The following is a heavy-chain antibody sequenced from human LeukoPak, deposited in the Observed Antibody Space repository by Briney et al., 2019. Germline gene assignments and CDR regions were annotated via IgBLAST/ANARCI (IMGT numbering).Heavy chain of an antibody. Sequence: GGSLRLSCAASGFTFSSYSMNWVRQAPGKGLEWVSYISSSSSTIYYADSVKGRFTISRDNAKNSLYLQMNSLRAEDTAVYYCARDQWYSLNYWGQGTLVTVSS. D-gene: IGHD6-13*01. CDR2: ISSSSSTI. J-gene: IGHJ4*02. V-gene: IGHV3-48*04. CDR3: ARDQWYSLNY. CDR1: GFTFSSYS.